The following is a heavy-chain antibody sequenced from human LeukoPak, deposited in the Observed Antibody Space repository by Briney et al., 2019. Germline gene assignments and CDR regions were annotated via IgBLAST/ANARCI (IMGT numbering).Heavy chain of an antibody. V-gene: IGHV4-59*01. J-gene: IGHJ4*02. Sequence: SETLSLTCTVSGGSISSYYWSWIRQPPGNGLEWIGYIYYSGSTNYNPSLKSRVTISVDTSKNQFSLKLSSVTAADTAVYYCTTTDIDCSSTSCSLDYWGQGTLVTVSS. CDR1: GGSISSYY. D-gene: IGHD2-2*01. CDR2: IYYSGST. CDR3: TTTDIDCSSTSCSLDY.